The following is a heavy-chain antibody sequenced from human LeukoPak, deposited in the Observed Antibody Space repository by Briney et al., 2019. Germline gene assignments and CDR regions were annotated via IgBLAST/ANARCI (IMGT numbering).Heavy chain of an antibody. CDR3: ARDRTHYYESSGYYSRWEY. CDR1: GYTFTSYF. Sequence: ASVKVSCKASGYTFTSYFMHWVRQAPGQGIEWMGLINPRGGSTRYAQKFQGRVTMTRDTSTSTVYMELSSLRSEDTAMYYCARDRTHYYESSGYYSRWEYWGQGTLVTVSS. CDR2: INPRGGST. D-gene: IGHD3-22*01. V-gene: IGHV1-46*01. J-gene: IGHJ4*02.